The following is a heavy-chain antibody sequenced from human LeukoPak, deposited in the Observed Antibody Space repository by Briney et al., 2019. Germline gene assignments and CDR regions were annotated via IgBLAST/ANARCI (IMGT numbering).Heavy chain of an antibody. V-gene: IGHV3-30-3*01. CDR3: ARETCSSTSCYGAGYFQH. CDR2: ISYDGSNE. D-gene: IGHD2-2*01. CDR1: GFSFSSYA. J-gene: IGHJ1*01. Sequence: GGSLRLSCAASGFSFSSYAMCWVRQPPGKGLEWVAVISYDGSNEYFAVTVKGRFIISRNKSKNTLYLQMNSLRAEDTAVYYCARETCSSTSCYGAGYFQHWGQGTLVTVSS.